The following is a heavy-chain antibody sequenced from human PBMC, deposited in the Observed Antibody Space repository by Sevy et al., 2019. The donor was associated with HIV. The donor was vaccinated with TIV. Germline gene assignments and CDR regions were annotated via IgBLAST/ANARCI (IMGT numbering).Heavy chain of an antibody. CDR1: GFSFSNYW. CDR2: IKQDERER. CDR3: AKGNSGSFDY. J-gene: IGHJ4*02. Sequence: GGSLRLSCAASGFSFSNYWMHWVRQAPGKGLEWVANIKQDERERYYVASVKGRFTISRDNAKNSVYLEMNSLRPDDTAIYYCAKGNSGSFDYWGQGTLVTVSS. V-gene: IGHV3-7*01. D-gene: IGHD3-10*01.